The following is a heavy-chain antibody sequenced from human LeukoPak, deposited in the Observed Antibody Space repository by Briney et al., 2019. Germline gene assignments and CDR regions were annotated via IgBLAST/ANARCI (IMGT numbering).Heavy chain of an antibody. V-gene: IGHV5-51*01. J-gene: IGHJ3*02. Sequence: GESLKISCKGSGYSFTSYWIGWVRQMPGKGLEWMGIIYPGDSDTRYSPSFQGQVTISADKSISTAYLQWSSLKASDTAMYYGANLGKDSAYDLADAVDMWGQGKIVTVTA. CDR3: ANLGKDSAYDLADAVDM. CDR2: IYPGDSDT. CDR1: GYSFTSYW. D-gene: IGHD5-12*01.